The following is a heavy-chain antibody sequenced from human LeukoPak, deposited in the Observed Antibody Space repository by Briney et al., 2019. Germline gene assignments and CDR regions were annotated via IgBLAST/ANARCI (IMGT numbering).Heavy chain of an antibody. Sequence: GGSLRLSCAASGFTFSSYAMHWVRQAPGKGLEWVAVISYDGSNKYYADSVKGRFTVSRDNSKNTLYLQMNSLRAEDTAVYYCARAKRWLQFGSAFDIWGQGTMVTVSS. CDR1: GFTFSSYA. CDR2: ISYDGSNK. CDR3: ARAKRWLQFGSAFDI. D-gene: IGHD5-24*01. V-gene: IGHV3-30*04. J-gene: IGHJ3*02.